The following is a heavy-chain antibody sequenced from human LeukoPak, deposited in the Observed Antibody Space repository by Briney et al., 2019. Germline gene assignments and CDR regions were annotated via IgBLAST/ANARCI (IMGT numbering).Heavy chain of an antibody. Sequence: GGSLRLSCAASGFTFSSYWMHWVRHAPGKGLVWVSRINSDGSSTSYADSVKGRFTISRDNAKNTLYLQMNSLRAEDTAVYYCARAPEELKPYYYDSSGYYYVGYYFDYWGQGTLVTVSS. CDR3: ARAPEELKPYYYDSSGYYYVGYYFDY. V-gene: IGHV3-74*01. CDR1: GFTFSSYW. CDR2: INSDGSST. J-gene: IGHJ4*02. D-gene: IGHD3-22*01.